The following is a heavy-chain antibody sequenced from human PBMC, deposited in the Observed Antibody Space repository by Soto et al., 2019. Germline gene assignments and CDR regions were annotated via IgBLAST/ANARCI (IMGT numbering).Heavy chain of an antibody. CDR2: IYYSGST. CDR3: ARAEGYSSSWYGGGEGILDYYYYGMDV. CDR1: GGSISSGGYY. D-gene: IGHD6-13*01. Sequence: QVQLQESGPGLVKPSQTLSLTCTVSGGSISSGGYYWSWIRQHPGKGLEWIGYIYYSGSTYYNPSLKSRVTISVDTSKNQFSLKLSSVTAADTAVYYCARAEGYSSSWYGGGEGILDYYYYGMDVW. J-gene: IGHJ6*01. V-gene: IGHV4-31*03.